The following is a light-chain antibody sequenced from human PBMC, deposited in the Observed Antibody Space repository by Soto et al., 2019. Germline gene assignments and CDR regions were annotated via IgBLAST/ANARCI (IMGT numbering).Light chain of an antibody. CDR2: DAS. V-gene: IGKV3-11*01. Sequence: EIVLTQSPATLSLSPGERATLSCRASQSVSSYLAWYQQKPGQAPRLLIYDASNRATGIPARFSGSGSGTDFTLTISILEPEDFAGYYCQHRSNWPTFGQGTKLEIK. CDR3: QHRSNWPT. CDR1: QSVSSY. J-gene: IGKJ2*01.